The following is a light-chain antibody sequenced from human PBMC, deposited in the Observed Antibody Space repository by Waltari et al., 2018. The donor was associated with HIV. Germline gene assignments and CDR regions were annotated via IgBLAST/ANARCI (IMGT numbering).Light chain of an antibody. CDR1: QTLGAH. CDR2: GAS. J-gene: IGKJ1*01. V-gene: IGKV3-15*01. Sequence: ETLMTQSPATVSASPGEGVTLFCRASQTLGAHVAWYKQKVGQAPRLLVFGASTRATAIPDRLHGSGSGTEFTLTINSLQSEDFGVYYCQQYNRWPWTFGQGTRVEV. CDR3: QQYNRWPWT.